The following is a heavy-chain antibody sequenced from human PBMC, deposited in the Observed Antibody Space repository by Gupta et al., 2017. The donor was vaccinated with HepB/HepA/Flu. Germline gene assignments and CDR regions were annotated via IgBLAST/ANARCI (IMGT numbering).Heavy chain of an antibody. CDR2: ISGSGGST. CDR3: AKDPLAAAGTGY. D-gene: IGHD6-13*01. CDR1: GITFSSYA. V-gene: IGHV3-23*01. Sequence: EVQLLESGGGLVQPGGSLRLSCAASGITFSSYAMSWVRQAPGKGLEWVSAISGSGGSTYYADSVKGRFTISRDNSKNTLYLKMNSLRAEDTAVYYCAKDPLAAAGTGYGGQGTLVTVSS. J-gene: IGHJ4*02.